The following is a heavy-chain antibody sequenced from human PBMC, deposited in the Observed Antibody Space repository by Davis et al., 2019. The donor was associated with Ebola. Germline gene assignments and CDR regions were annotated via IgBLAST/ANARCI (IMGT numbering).Heavy chain of an antibody. CDR2: VSHSERER. CDR3: VRAVFHEVLDY. CDR1: NLTLSDVW. J-gene: IGHJ4*02. D-gene: IGHD3-3*01. V-gene: IGHV3-30*03. Sequence: PGGSLRLSCAASNLTLSDVWMHWVRQAPGKGLEWVAVVSHSERERFYADSVKGRFTISRDNSENTLYLQMSSLTVDDTAVYYCVRAVFHEVLDYWGQGTPVTVSS.